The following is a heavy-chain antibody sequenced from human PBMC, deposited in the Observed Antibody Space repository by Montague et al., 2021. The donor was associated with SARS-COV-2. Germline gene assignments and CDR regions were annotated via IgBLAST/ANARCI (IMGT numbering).Heavy chain of an antibody. CDR1: SGSISNILFY. CDR2: IYYGGST. Sequence: SETLSLTRTVSSGSISNILFYWGWIRQSPGKGLEWIGNIYYGGSTYYNPSLKSRVTISVDTSKNQFSLNLISVTAADTATYYCARHVDPCGGSCRNWYFDLWGRGTLVTVSS. V-gene: IGHV4-39*01. J-gene: IGHJ2*01. CDR3: ARHVDPCGGSCRNWYFDL. D-gene: IGHD2-15*01.